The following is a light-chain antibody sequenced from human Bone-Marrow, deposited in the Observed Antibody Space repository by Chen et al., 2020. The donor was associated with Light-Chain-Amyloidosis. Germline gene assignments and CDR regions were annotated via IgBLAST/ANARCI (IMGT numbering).Light chain of an antibody. CDR3: CSYAGSSTWV. CDR1: SSDVGSYNL. V-gene: IGLV2-23*01. CDR2: EGS. J-gene: IGLJ3*02. Sequence: QSALTQPASVSGSPGQSITISCTGTSSDVGSYNLVSWYQQHPGKAPKLMIYEGSKRPSGVSNRGSVSKAGTTASLTISGLQAEDEADYYGCSYAGSSTWVFGGGTKLTVL.